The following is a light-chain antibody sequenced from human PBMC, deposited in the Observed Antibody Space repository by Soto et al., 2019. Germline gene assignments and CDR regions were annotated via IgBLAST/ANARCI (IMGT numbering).Light chain of an antibody. V-gene: IGLV1-40*01. CDR1: SSNIGAGYD. CDR3: QSYDSSLSGWV. J-gene: IGLJ3*02. Sequence: QSVLTQPPSESGAPGQRVTISCTGSSSNIGAGYDVHWYQQLPGTAPKLLISGNSNRPSGVPDRFSGPKSGTSASLAITGLQAEDEADYYCQSYDSSLSGWVFGGGTKVTVL. CDR2: GNS.